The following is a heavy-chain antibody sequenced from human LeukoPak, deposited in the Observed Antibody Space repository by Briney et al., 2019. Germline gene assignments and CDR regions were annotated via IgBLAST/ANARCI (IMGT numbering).Heavy chain of an antibody. J-gene: IGHJ4*02. D-gene: IGHD3-22*01. CDR1: GFTFSNYA. V-gene: IGHV3-23*01. Sequence: GGSLRLSCAASGFTFSNYAMSWVRQAPGKGLEWVARISGNGGSTYYADSVKGRFTISRDNSKNTLYLQMNSLRAEDTAVYYCAKVFYDSSGQPRGLFDYWGQGTLVTVSS. CDR2: ISGNGGST. CDR3: AKVFYDSSGQPRGLFDY.